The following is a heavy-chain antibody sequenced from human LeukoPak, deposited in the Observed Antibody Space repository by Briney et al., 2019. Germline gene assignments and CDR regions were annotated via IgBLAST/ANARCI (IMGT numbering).Heavy chain of an antibody. CDR3: ARGKGHSSSPGDFQH. J-gene: IGHJ1*01. D-gene: IGHD2-2*01. CDR2: ISAYNGNT. Sequence: ASVKVSRKASGYTFTSYGISWVRQAPGQGLEWMGWISAYNGNTNYAQKLQGRVTMTTDTSTSTAYMELRSLRSDDTAVYYCARGKGHSSSPGDFQHWGQGTLVTVSS. V-gene: IGHV1-18*01. CDR1: GYTFTSYG.